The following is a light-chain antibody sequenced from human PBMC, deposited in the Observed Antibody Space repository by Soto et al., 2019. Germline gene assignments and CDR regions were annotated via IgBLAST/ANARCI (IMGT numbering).Light chain of an antibody. CDR3: QQYDVWPALT. V-gene: IGKV3-15*01. CDR1: QSVSSN. J-gene: IGKJ4*01. CDR2: GAS. Sequence: EKALTQSPVTLSLSPGERATLSCRASQSVSSNLAWYHQRPGQAPRLLIYGASTRASGVPDRFSGSGSGTEFILTISSLQSEESAVYYCQQYDVWPALTFGGGTKVDIK.